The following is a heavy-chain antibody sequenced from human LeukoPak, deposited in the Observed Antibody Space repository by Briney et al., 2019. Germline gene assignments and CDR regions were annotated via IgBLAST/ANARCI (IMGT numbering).Heavy chain of an antibody. CDR2: IYHSGST. CDR1: GGSISSYY. D-gene: IGHD6-13*01. V-gene: IGHV4-59*08. CDR3: AGLGAAAGTGDFDY. J-gene: IGHJ4*02. Sequence: PSETLSLTCNASGGSISSYYWGWIRQPPGKGLEWIGSIYHSGSTYYNPSLKSRVTISVNTSKNQFSLKLSSVTAADTALYYCAGLGAAAGTGDFDYWGQGTLVTVSS.